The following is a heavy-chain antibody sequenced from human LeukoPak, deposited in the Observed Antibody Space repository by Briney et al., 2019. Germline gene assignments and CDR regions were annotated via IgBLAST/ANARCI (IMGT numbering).Heavy chain of an antibody. D-gene: IGHD6-19*01. J-gene: IGHJ5*02. V-gene: IGHV4-39*07. CDR3: ARDSAVAGHNWFDP. Sequence: SETLSLTCTVSGGSISSSSYYWGWIRQPPGKGLEWIGSIYYSGSTYYNPSLKSRVTISVDTSKNQFSLKLSSVTAADTAVYYCARDSAVAGHNWFDPWGQGTLVTVSS. CDR1: GGSISSSSYY. CDR2: IYYSGST.